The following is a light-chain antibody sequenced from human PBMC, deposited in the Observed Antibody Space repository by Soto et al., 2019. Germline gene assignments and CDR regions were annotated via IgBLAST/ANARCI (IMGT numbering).Light chain of an antibody. CDR3: QQLHDYPIT. Sequence: DIQITQSPSTLSASVGDRVTITCRASQSISSWLAWYQQKPGKAPKLLIYDASSLESGVPSRFSGSGSGTEFTLTISSLQPDDFATYYCQQLHDYPITFGQGTRLEIK. CDR2: DAS. J-gene: IGKJ5*01. CDR1: QSISSW. V-gene: IGKV1-5*01.